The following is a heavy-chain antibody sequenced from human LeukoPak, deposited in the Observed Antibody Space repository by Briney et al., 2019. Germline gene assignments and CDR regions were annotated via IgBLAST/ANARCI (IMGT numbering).Heavy chain of an antibody. CDR2: IYYSGST. V-gene: IGHV4-59*01. CDR3: ARDIGYSSSGFDY. Sequence: SETLPLTCTVSGGSISSYYWSWIRQPPGKGLEWIGYIYYSGSTNYNPSLKSRVTISVDTSKNQFSLKLSSVTAADTAVYYCARDIGYSSSGFDYWGQGTLVTVSS. CDR1: GGSISSYY. D-gene: IGHD6-6*01. J-gene: IGHJ4*02.